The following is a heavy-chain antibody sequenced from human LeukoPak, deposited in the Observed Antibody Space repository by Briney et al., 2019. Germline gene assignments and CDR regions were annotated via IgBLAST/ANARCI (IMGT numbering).Heavy chain of an antibody. Sequence: GASVKVSCKASGGTLSRYAISWVRQAPGQGLEWMGGIIPIFGTANYAQKFQGRVTITTDESTSTAYMELSSLRSEDTAVYYCARADIVVVKALDYWGQGTLVTVSS. D-gene: IGHD2-2*01. CDR2: IIPIFGTA. V-gene: IGHV1-69*05. J-gene: IGHJ4*02. CDR1: GGTLSRYA. CDR3: ARADIVVVKALDY.